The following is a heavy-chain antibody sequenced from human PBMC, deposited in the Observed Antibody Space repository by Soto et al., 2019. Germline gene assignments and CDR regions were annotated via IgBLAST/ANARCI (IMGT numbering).Heavy chain of an antibody. CDR3: ARDGGRHSGGIDY. D-gene: IGHD1-26*01. CDR2: IIPIFGTA. J-gene: IGHJ4*02. Sequence: QVQLVQSGAEVKKPGSSVKVSCKASGGTFSSYSINWVRQAPGQGLEWMGEIIPIFGTANYAQKFQGRVTRTADESARTAYMELSSLRSEDTAVYYCARDGGRHSGGIDYWGQGTLVTVSS. V-gene: IGHV1-69*01. CDR1: GGTFSSYS.